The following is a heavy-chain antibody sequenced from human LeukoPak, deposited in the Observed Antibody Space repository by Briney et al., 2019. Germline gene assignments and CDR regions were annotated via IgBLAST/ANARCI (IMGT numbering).Heavy chain of an antibody. V-gene: IGHV4-39*01. CDR2: IYYSGST. CDR1: GGSISSSSYY. Sequence: SETLSLTCTVSGGSISSSSYYWGWIRQPPGKGLEWIGSIYYSGSTYYNPSLKSRVTISVDTSKNQFSLKLSSVTAADTAVYYCARHVTERCLQVHYYFDNWGQGNLVTVSS. J-gene: IGHJ4*02. D-gene: IGHD5-24*01. CDR3: ARHVTERCLQVHYYFDN.